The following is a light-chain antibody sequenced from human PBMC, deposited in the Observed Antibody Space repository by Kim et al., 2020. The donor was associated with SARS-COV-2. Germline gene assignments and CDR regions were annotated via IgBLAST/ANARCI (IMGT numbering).Light chain of an antibody. CDR2: DAA. CDR1: RSVGTY. CDR3: QQRTNWHMYT. J-gene: IGKJ2*01. V-gene: IGKV3-11*01. Sequence: PGESSPLSCRASRSVGTYLAWYQQKTGQAPRPLIYDAASRVTGIPARFSGSGSWTDFTLTISSLQPEDCAVYYCQQRTNWHMYTFGQGTKLEI.